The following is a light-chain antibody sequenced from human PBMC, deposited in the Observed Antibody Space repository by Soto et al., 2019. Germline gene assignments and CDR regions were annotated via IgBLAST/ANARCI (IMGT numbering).Light chain of an antibody. V-gene: IGKV3-20*01. Sequence: EIVLTQSPGTLSLSPGERAALSCRASQTMNSKYLAWYQQKPGQAPRLLIHGASSRATGIPDRFSGSGSGAGFTLTISRLQPEDFAVYYCQLYGSFFGPGTKVDVK. CDR2: GAS. CDR1: QTMNSKY. CDR3: QLYGSF. J-gene: IGKJ3*01.